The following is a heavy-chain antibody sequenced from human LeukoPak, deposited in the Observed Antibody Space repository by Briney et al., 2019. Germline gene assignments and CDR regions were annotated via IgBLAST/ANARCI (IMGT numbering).Heavy chain of an antibody. D-gene: IGHD3-22*01. CDR1: GFTFSSYA. V-gene: IGHV3-23*01. Sequence: GGSLRLSCAASGFTFSSYAMNWVRQSPGKGLEWVSTINNSGSRTYYSDSVKGRFTISRDNSKNTLYLQTNSLRAEDTAVYYCAKVMDDSSGFHYSAFDIWGQGTMVTVSS. CDR3: AKVMDDSSGFHYSAFDI. J-gene: IGHJ3*02. CDR2: INNSGSRT.